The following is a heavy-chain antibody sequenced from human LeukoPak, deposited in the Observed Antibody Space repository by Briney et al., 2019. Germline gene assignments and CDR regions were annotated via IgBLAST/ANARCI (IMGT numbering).Heavy chain of an antibody. CDR2: IYYTGST. CDR3: ARNLIPEQLVLNF. Sequence: SETLSLTCTVSGGSISNYYWNWIRQPPGKVLEWIGYIYYTGSTNYNPSLKSRVTMSVDTSKNQFSLNLRSVTPEDTAVYYCARNLIPEQLVLNFWGQGTLVTVSS. V-gene: IGHV4-59*01. CDR1: GGSISNYY. D-gene: IGHD6-13*01. J-gene: IGHJ4*02.